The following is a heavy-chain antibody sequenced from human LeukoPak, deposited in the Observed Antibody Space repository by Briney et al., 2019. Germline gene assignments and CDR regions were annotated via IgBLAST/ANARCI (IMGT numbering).Heavy chain of an antibody. CDR2: INPSGGST. Sequence: GASVKVSCKASGYTFTSYYMHWLRQAPGQGLEWMGIINPSGGSTSYAQKFQGRVTMTRDTSTSTVYMELSSLRSADTAVYYCARAPKSGSGSLEGSWFDPWGQGTLVTVSS. CDR3: ARAPKSGSGSLEGSWFDP. V-gene: IGHV1-46*01. J-gene: IGHJ5*02. CDR1: GYTFTSYY. D-gene: IGHD3-10*01.